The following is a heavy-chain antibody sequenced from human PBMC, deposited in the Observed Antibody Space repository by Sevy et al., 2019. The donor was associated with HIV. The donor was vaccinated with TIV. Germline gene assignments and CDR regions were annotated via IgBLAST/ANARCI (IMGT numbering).Heavy chain of an antibody. J-gene: IGHJ6*02. D-gene: IGHD2-15*01. V-gene: IGHV3-11*01. Sequence: GGSLRLSCAASGFIFSDFYMSWVRQAPGKGLEWISYISSRGSTIYCADSVKGRFTISRDNAKNSLYLQMNSLTAEDTAVYYCARDHVVVEPLANYGMDVWGQGTTVTVSS. CDR3: ARDHVVVEPLANYGMDV. CDR2: ISSRGSTI. CDR1: GFIFSDFY.